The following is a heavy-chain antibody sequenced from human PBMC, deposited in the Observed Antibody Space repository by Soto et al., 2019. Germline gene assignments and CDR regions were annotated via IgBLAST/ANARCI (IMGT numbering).Heavy chain of an antibody. Sequence: QVQLVESGGGVVQPGRSLRLSCAASGFTFSSYAMHWVRQAPGKGLEWVAVISYDGSNKYYADSVKGRFTISRDNSKHPLYLQMDSLRAEDTAVYYCARDIYWISTSCYGADAFDIWGQGTMVTVSS. V-gene: IGHV3-30-3*01. J-gene: IGHJ3*02. CDR2: ISYDGSNK. CDR1: GFTFSSYA. CDR3: ARDIYWISTSCYGADAFDI. D-gene: IGHD2-2*01.